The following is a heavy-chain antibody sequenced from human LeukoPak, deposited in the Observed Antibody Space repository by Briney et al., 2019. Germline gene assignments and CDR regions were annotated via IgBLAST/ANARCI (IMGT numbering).Heavy chain of an antibody. CDR3: ARVVRDGSGYNYYFDY. J-gene: IGHJ4*02. V-gene: IGHV4-59*05. Sequence: GSLRLSCAASGFTVSSNYMSWVRQAPGKGLEWIGSIYYTGSTYYTPSLRSRVTISVDTSKNQFSLKLSAVTAADTAVYYCARVVRDGSGYNYYFDYWGQGTLVTVSS. CDR1: GFTVSSNY. CDR2: IYYTGST. D-gene: IGHD3-22*01.